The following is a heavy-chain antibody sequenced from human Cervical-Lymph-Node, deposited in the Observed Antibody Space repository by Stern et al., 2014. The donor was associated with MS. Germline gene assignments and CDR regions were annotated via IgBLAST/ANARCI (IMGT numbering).Heavy chain of an antibody. CDR2: IYHSGTT. Sequence: QLQLQESGPGLVKPSETLSLTCSVSNGSVSNHYWSWIRQPPGRGLEWIGYIYHSGTTNYNPSLKSRVTMSVDTSKNQFSLKLSSATAADTAVYYCARTYYYDRSGYHPFDYWGQGALVIVAS. D-gene: IGHD3-22*01. V-gene: IGHV4-59*02. CDR1: NGSVSNHY. J-gene: IGHJ4*02. CDR3: ARTYYYDRSGYHPFDY.